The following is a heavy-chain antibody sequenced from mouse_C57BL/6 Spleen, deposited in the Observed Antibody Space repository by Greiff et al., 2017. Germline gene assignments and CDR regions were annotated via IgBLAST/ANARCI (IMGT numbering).Heavy chain of an antibody. J-gene: IGHJ2*01. D-gene: IGHD4-1*01. V-gene: IGHV1-69*01. Sequence: QVQLQQPGAELVMPGASVKLSCKASGYTFTSYWMHWVKQRPGQGLEWIGEIDPSDSYTNYNQKFKGKSTLTVDKSSSTAYMQLSSLTSEDSAVYYCARRGLTVYFDYWGQGTTLTVSS. CDR3: ARRGLTVYFDY. CDR1: GYTFTSYW. CDR2: IDPSDSYT.